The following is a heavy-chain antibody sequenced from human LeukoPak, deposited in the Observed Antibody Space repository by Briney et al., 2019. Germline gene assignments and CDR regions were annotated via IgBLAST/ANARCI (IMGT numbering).Heavy chain of an antibody. CDR2: ISGSGGTK. CDR1: GFNFTNFA. V-gene: IGHV3-23*01. Sequence: GGSLRLSCATSGFNFTNFAMNWVRQAPGKGLEWVSFISGSGGTKHYADSVKGRFTISRDNDKNTVFLEMNSLRAEDTAVYYCARDGASIDDQYYGLDVWGQGTTVTVSS. D-gene: IGHD1-1*01. CDR3: ARDGASIDDQYYGLDV. J-gene: IGHJ6*02.